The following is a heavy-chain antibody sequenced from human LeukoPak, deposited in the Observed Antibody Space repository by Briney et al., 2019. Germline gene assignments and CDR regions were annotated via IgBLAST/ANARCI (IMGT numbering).Heavy chain of an antibody. J-gene: IGHJ6*02. CDR1: GFSVSSNY. D-gene: IGHD4-17*01. Sequence: GGSLRLSCAASGFSVSSNYMSWVRQAPGKGLGWVSVIYSGGSTYYADSVKGRFTISRDNSKNTLYLQMNSLRAEDTAIYYCAKFNRVTTFFYGMDVWGQGTTVTVSS. V-gene: IGHV3-53*01. CDR3: AKFNRVTTFFYGMDV. CDR2: IYSGGST.